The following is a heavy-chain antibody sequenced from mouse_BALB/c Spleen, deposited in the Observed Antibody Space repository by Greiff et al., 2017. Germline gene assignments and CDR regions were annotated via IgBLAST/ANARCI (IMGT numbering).Heavy chain of an antibody. CDR1: GYAFSSYW. D-gene: IGHD1-1*01. J-gene: IGHJ3*01. CDR2: IYPGDGDT. V-gene: IGHV1-80*01. Sequence: QVQLQQSGAELVRPGSSVKISCKASGYAFSSYWMNWVKQRPGQGLEWIGQIYPGDGDTNYNGKFKGKATLTADKSSSTAYMQLSSLTSEDSAVYFCARAGGYYGSSSSWFAYWGQGTLVTVSA. CDR3: ARAGGYYGSSSSWFAY.